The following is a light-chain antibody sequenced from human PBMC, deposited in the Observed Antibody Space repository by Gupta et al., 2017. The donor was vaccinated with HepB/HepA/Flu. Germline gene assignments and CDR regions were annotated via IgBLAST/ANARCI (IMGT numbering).Light chain of an antibody. CDR3: QQRRNWPLT. CDR2: DAS. CDR1: QSVSSY. V-gene: IGKV3-11*01. Sequence: EIVLTHSPATLSLSPGERATLPCRASQSVSSYLAWYQQKPGQAPRLLIYDASNRATGIPARFSGSGSGTDFTLTISSLEPEDFGVYYCQQRRNWPLTFGGGTKVEIK. J-gene: IGKJ4*01.